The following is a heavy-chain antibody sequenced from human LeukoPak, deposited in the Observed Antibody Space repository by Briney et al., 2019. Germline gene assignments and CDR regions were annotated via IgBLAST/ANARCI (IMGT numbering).Heavy chain of an antibody. CDR3: ARGRQGGFFDY. Sequence: GGSLRLSCAASGFIFNNFWMHWVRQAPGKGLVWVSRLSNDGSGTGYGDSVKGRFTTSRDNAKNTLYLQMNSLRVEDTAVYYCARGRQGGFFDYWGQGVLVTVSS. J-gene: IGHJ4*02. V-gene: IGHV3-74*01. D-gene: IGHD3-16*01. CDR2: LSNDGSGT. CDR1: GFIFNNFW.